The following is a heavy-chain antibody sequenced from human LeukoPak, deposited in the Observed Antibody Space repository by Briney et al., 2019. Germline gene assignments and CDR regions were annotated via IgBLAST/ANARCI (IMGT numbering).Heavy chain of an antibody. CDR2: INHSGSA. Sequence: SETLSLTCAVYGGSFSGYYWSWIRQPPRKGLEWIGEINHSGSANYNPSLKSRVTISLDTSKNQFSLKLSSVTAADTAVYYCARGQGTVTTHWGQGTLVTVSS. J-gene: IGHJ4*02. V-gene: IGHV4-34*01. CDR3: ARGQGTVTTH. D-gene: IGHD4-17*01. CDR1: GGSFSGYY.